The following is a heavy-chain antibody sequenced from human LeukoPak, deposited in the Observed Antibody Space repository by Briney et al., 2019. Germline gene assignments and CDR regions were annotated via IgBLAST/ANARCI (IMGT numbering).Heavy chain of an antibody. CDR1: GYSFTGYY. D-gene: IGHD4-17*01. Sequence: GASVKVSCKASGYSFTGYYVHWLRQAPGQGLEWLGWIHPNSGGTDSAQKFQGRVTMTRDTSISTLYMELSSLRSEDTAVYYCARMTTVTTGFDYWGQGTLVTVSS. CDR2: IHPNSGGT. CDR3: ARMTTVTTGFDY. J-gene: IGHJ4*02. V-gene: IGHV1-2*02.